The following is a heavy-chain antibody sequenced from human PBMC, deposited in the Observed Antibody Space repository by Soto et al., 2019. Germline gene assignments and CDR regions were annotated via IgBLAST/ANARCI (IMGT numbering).Heavy chain of an antibody. CDR1: GGSISSYY. D-gene: IGHD6-13*01. CDR3: AIRYSSSFDF. V-gene: IGHV4-59*08. CDR2: IYYSGST. Sequence: QVQLQESGPGLVKPSETLSLTCTVSGGSISSYYWSWIRQPPGKGLDWIGYIYYSGSTNCNPSLNRRVTISVDTSKNQFALKLSSVTAADTAVYYCAIRYSSSFDFWGHGTLVTVSS. J-gene: IGHJ4*01.